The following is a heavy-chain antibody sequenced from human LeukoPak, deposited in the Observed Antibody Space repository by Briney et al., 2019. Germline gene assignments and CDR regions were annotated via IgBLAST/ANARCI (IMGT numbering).Heavy chain of an antibody. D-gene: IGHD3-22*01. V-gene: IGHV3-13*05. CDR2: IATAGDP. CDR3: ARGVYDSSGYYSYFDY. Sequence: GGSLRLSCAASGFTFRSYDMHWGRRATGKDVKGVSAIATAGDPYYPGSVKGRFSISRENAKNSLYLQMNSLRAGDTAVYYCARGVYDSSGYYSYFDYWGQGTLVTVSS. J-gene: IGHJ4*02. CDR1: GFTFRSYD.